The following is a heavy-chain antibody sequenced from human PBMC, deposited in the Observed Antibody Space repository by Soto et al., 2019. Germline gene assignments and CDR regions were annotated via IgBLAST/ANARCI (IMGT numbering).Heavy chain of an antibody. J-gene: IGHJ4*02. Sequence: QVQLQESGPGLVKPSQTLSLTCTVSGGSISSGGDYWSWIRQHPGKGLEWIGYIYYSGSTYYNPYLKSRVTISVDTSKNQFSLKLSSVTAAATAVYYCVALYSSCPWYYFDYWGQGTLVNVSS. CDR2: IYYSGST. CDR1: GGSISSGGDY. CDR3: VALYSSCPWYYFDY. V-gene: IGHV4-31*03. D-gene: IGHD6-19*01.